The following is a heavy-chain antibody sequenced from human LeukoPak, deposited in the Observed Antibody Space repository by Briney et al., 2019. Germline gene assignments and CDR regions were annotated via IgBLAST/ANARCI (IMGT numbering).Heavy chain of an antibody. D-gene: IGHD2-15*01. Sequence: GESLKISCKGSGYSFTSYWIGWVRQMPGKGLEWMGIIYPGDSDTRYSPSLQGQVTISADKSISTAYLQWSSLKASDAAMYYCARLKVEDIVNLSGHNWFDPWGQGTLVTVSS. V-gene: IGHV5-51*01. CDR1: GYSFTSYW. CDR2: IYPGDSDT. CDR3: ARLKVEDIVNLSGHNWFDP. J-gene: IGHJ5*02.